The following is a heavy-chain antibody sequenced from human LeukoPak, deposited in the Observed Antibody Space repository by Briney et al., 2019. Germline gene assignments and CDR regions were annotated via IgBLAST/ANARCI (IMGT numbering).Heavy chain of an antibody. V-gene: IGHV1-2*02. Sequence: ASVKVSCKASGYIFTGYYMHWVRQAPGQGLEWMGWINPNSGGTNYAQKFQGRVTMTRDTSISTAYMELSRLRYDDTAVYYCARPLRVTMVRGAAFRASSDFDPWGQGTLVTVSS. J-gene: IGHJ5*02. CDR1: GYIFTGYY. CDR2: INPNSGGT. CDR3: ARPLRVTMVRGAAFRASSDFDP. D-gene: IGHD3-10*01.